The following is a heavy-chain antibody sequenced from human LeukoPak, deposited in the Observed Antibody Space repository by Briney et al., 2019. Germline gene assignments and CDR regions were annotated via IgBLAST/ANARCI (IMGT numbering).Heavy chain of an antibody. CDR2: INPNSGGT. J-gene: IGHJ6*03. D-gene: IGHD3-10*01. CDR3: ARGSGDYYYYYMDV. Sequence: GASVKVSCKASGYTFTGYYMHWVRQAPGQGLEWVGWINPNSGGTNYAQKFQGRVTMTRDTSISTAYMELSRLRSDDTAVYYCARGSGDYYYYYMDVWGKGTTVTVS. V-gene: IGHV1-2*02. CDR1: GYTFTGYY.